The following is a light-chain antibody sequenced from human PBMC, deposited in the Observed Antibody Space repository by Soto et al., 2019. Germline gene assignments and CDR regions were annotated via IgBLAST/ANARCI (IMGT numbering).Light chain of an antibody. CDR2: LNSDGSH. Sequence: QPVLTQSPSASASLGASVKLTCTLSSGHSSYAIAWHQQHPEKGPRYLMRLNSDGSHSKGDGIPDRFSGSSSGAERYLTISILQSEDEADYYCQTWATGIRVFGGGTKLTVL. J-gene: IGLJ2*01. V-gene: IGLV4-69*01. CDR3: QTWATGIRV. CDR1: SGHSSYA.